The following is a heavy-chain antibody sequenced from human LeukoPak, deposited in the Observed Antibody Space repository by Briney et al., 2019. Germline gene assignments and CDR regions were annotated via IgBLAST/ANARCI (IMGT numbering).Heavy chain of an antibody. D-gene: IGHD1-26*01. CDR1: GFTFSSYE. CDR3: ARRGAATDAFDI. Sequence: PGGSLRLSCAASGFTFSSYEMNWVRQAPGKGLEWVAFIRYDGSNKYYADSVKGRFTISRDNSKNTLYLQMNSLRAEDTAVYYCARRGAATDAFDIWGQGTMVTVSS. V-gene: IGHV3-30*02. CDR2: IRYDGSNK. J-gene: IGHJ3*02.